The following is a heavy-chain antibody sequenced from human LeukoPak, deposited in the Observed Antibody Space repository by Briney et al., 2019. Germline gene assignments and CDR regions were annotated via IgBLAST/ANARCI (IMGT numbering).Heavy chain of an antibody. CDR1: GGSFSGYY. Sequence: SETLSLTCAASGGSFSGYYWSWVRQPPGKGLEWIGEINHSGSTNYNPSLKSRVTISVDTSKNQFSLKLSTVTAADTAVYYCAREGSTTAFWFDPWGQGTLVTVSS. CDR3: AREGSTTAFWFDP. CDR2: INHSGST. D-gene: IGHD4-4*01. V-gene: IGHV4-34*01. J-gene: IGHJ5*02.